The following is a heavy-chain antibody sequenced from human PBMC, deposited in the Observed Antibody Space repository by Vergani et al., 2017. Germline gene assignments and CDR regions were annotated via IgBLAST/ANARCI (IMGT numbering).Heavy chain of an antibody. J-gene: IGHJ5*02. Sequence: QVQLVESGGGVVQPGRSLRLSCAASGFTFSSYAMHWVRQAPGKGLEWVAVISYDGSNKYYADSVKGRLTISIDNSKNTLYLQMNSLRAEDTAVYYCARDRWGAAAGIVSGWFDPWGQGTLVTVSS. CDR2: ISYDGSNK. CDR3: ARDRWGAAAGIVSGWFDP. D-gene: IGHD6-13*01. V-gene: IGHV3-30-3*01. CDR1: GFTFSSYA.